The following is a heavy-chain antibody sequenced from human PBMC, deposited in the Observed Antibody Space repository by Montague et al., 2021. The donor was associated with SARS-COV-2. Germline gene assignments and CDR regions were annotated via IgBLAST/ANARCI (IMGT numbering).Heavy chain of an antibody. CDR3: AKDKNPVATAEIDY. CDR1: GFTFGDYA. V-gene: IGHV3-9*01. CDR2: FSWNSGSL. J-gene: IGHJ4*02. Sequence: SLRLSCAASGFTFGDYALHWVRQAPGKVLAWVAGFSWNSGSLGXXXSXXGRFTLSRDNAKNFLFLQMNSLRAEATALYYCAKDKNPVATAEIDYWGQGIMVTVSS. D-gene: IGHD2-21*02.